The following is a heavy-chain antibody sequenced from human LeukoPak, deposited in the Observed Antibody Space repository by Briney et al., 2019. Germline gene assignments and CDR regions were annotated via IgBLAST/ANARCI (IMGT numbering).Heavy chain of an antibody. J-gene: IGHJ4*02. CDR1: GYSISSGYY. D-gene: IGHD6-19*01. Sequence: SETLSLTCAVSGYSISSGYYWGWIRQPPGQGLEWIGSIYHSGSTYYNPSLKSRVTISVDTSKNQFSLKLSSVTAADTAVYYCARKYSSGWYYYFDYWGQGTLVTVSS. CDR3: ARKYSSGWYYYFDY. V-gene: IGHV4-38-2*01. CDR2: IYHSGST.